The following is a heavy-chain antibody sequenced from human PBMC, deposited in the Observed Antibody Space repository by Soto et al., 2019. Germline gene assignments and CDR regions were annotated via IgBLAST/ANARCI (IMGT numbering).Heavy chain of an antibody. J-gene: IGHJ6*02. D-gene: IGHD6-6*01. CDR2: IIPIFGTA. CDR1: GGTFSSYA. Sequence: QVQLVQSGAEVKKPGSSVKVSCKASGGTFSSYAISWVRQAPGQGLEWMGGIIPIFGTANYAQKFQGRVTITADESTSTAXMDLRSLKSEDTTVYYCARGEAARTYYYGHYGMDVWGQGTTVTVSS. V-gene: IGHV1-69*12. CDR3: ARGEAARTYYYGHYGMDV.